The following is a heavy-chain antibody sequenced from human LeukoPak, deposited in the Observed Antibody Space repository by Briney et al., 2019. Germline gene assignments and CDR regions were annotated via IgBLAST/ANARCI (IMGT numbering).Heavy chain of an antibody. Sequence: GASVKVSCKASGYTFTSYDINWVRQATGQGLEWMGWMYPNSGNTGYAQKFQGRVTMTRNTSISTAYMELSSLRSEDTAVYYCARGWASGSYRKSGFDYWGQGTLVTVSS. V-gene: IGHV1-8*01. D-gene: IGHD3-10*01. CDR2: MYPNSGNT. CDR1: GYTFTSYD. J-gene: IGHJ4*02. CDR3: ARGWASGSYRKSGFDY.